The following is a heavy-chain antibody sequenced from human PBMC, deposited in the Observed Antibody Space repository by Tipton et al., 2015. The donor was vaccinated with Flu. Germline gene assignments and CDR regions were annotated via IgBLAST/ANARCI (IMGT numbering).Heavy chain of an antibody. J-gene: IGHJ4*02. V-gene: IGHV4-61*02. CDR2: IYTSGST. CDR3: ARGQGNSGWRYFDY. CDR1: GGSISSDSYY. Sequence: TLSLTCTVSGGSISSDSYYWSWIRQPAGKGLEWIGRIYTSGSTNYNPSLKSRVTISLDTSKNQFSLKLSSVTAADTAVYYCARGQGNSGWRYFDYWGQGTLVTVSS. D-gene: IGHD6-19*01.